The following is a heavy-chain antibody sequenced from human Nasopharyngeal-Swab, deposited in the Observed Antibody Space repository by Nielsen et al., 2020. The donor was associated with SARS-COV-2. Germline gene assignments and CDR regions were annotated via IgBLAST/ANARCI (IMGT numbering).Heavy chain of an antibody. CDR3: TRDAFDY. Sequence: ESLKISCAASGFTFSGSAMHWVRQASGKGLEWVGRIRSKANSYATAYAASVKGRFTISRDDSKNTAYLQMNSLKTEDTAVYYCTRDAFDYWGQGTLVTVSS. CDR1: GFTFSGSA. V-gene: IGHV3-73*01. J-gene: IGHJ4*02. CDR2: IRSKANSYAT.